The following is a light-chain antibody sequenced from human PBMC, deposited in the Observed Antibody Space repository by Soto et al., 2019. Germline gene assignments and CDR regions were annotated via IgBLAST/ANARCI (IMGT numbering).Light chain of an antibody. CDR1: QSVDSNY. V-gene: IGKV3-20*01. CDR3: QQHGRSSWT. J-gene: IGKJ1*01. Sequence: EIVLTQSPGTLSLSPGERATLSCRASQSVDSNYLAWYQQKLGQAPRLLIYGASSRATGIPDRFSGSGSGTDFSLTISRLEPEDFAVHYCQQHGRSSWTFGQGTKVEIK. CDR2: GAS.